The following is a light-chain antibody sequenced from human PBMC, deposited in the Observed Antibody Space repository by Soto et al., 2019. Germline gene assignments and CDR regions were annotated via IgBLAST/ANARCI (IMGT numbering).Light chain of an antibody. J-gene: IGKJ1*01. V-gene: IGKV3-20*01. Sequence: EIVLTQSPGTLSLSPGERATLSCRASQSVSNNYLAWYQQKPGQAPRLLIYGASNLHSGVPSRFSGRGSGTEFTLTISSLQADDYATFYCQQYHTDWTFGQGTKVDIK. CDR3: QQYHTDWT. CDR2: GAS. CDR1: QSVSNNY.